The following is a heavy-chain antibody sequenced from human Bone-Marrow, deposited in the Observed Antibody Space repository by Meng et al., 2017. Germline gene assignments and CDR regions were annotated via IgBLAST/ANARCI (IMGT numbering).Heavy chain of an antibody. Sequence: ASVKVSCKASGYTFTSYYMHWVRQAPGQGLEWMGIINPSGGSTSYAQKFQGRVTMTRDTSTSTVYMELSSLRSDDTAVYYCARDTPAFDSSGLLHPSFLDYWGQGTLVTVSS. D-gene: IGHD3-22*01. J-gene: IGHJ4*02. CDR1: GYTFTSYY. CDR3: ARDTPAFDSSGLLHPSFLDY. V-gene: IGHV1-46*01. CDR2: INPSGGST.